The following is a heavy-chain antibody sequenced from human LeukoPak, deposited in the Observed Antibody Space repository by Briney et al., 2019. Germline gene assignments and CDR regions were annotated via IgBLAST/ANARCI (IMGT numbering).Heavy chain of an antibody. D-gene: IGHD6-19*01. CDR1: GYTFTSYG. CDR3: ASGSSGWYGYFDY. V-gene: IGHV1-46*01. CDR2: INPSGGST. Sequence: ASVKVSCKASGYTFTSYGISWVRQAPGQGLEWMGIINPSGGSTSYAQKFQGRVTMTRDTSTSTVYMELSSLRSEDTAVYYCASGSSGWYGYFDYWGQGTLVTVSS. J-gene: IGHJ4*02.